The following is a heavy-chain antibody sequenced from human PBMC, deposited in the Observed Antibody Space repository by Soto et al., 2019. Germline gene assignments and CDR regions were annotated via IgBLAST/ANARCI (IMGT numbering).Heavy chain of an antibody. Sequence: GGSLRLSCAASAFTLRSYSMNCLRQALGKGLEWVSYISSSNRTINYADSVKGRFIISRDNGKNPLYLQMHSLRDEDTAVYYCAREEWPLLQTGMDVWRQGPTVTVSS. D-gene: IGHD3-3*01. V-gene: IGHV3-48*02. CDR1: AFTLRSYS. CDR2: ISSSNRTI. J-gene: IGHJ6*02. CDR3: AREEWPLLQTGMDV.